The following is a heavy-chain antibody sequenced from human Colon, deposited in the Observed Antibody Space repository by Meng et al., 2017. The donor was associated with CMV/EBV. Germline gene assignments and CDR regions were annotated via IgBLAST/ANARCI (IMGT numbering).Heavy chain of an antibody. Sequence: GESLKISCAASGLIVNKYHMSWVRQAPGKGLEWVSIIYSDDMTFYTDSVRGRFTISRDNAKNTLYLQMNSLRAEDTAVYYCARDTGLWSEGIDIWGQGTTVTVSS. D-gene: IGHD3-10*01. J-gene: IGHJ6*02. CDR3: ARDTGLWSEGIDI. CDR2: IYSDDMT. V-gene: IGHV3-66*02. CDR1: GLIVNKYH.